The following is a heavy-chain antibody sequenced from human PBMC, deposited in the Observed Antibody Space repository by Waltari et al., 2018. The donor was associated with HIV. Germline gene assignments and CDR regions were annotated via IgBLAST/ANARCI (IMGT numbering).Heavy chain of an antibody. CDR3: AHRRGTIFGVVDHYYYGMDV. J-gene: IGHJ6*02. Sequence: QITLKESGPTLVKPTQTLTLTCTFSGFSLSTSGVGVSWIRQPPGKALEWLALIYWNDDKRDSPSLKSRLTITKDTSKNQVVLRMTNMDPVDTATYYCAHRRGTIFGVVDHYYYGMDVWGQGTTVTVSS. V-gene: IGHV2-5*01. CDR1: GFSLSTSGVG. D-gene: IGHD3-3*01. CDR2: IYWNDDK.